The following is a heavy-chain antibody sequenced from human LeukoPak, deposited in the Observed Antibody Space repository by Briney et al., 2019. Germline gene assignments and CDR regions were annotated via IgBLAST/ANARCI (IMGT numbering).Heavy chain of an antibody. Sequence: PGRSLRLSCAASGFTFSSYGMHWVRQAPGKGLEWVAVIWYDGSNKYYADSLKGRFTISRDNSKNTLYLQMNSLRAEDTAVYYCARDKSSSVYYDSSGQIFGAFDYWGQGTLVTVSS. J-gene: IGHJ4*02. CDR2: IWYDGSNK. CDR1: GFTFSSYG. V-gene: IGHV3-33*08. D-gene: IGHD3-22*01. CDR3: ARDKSSSVYYDSSGQIFGAFDY.